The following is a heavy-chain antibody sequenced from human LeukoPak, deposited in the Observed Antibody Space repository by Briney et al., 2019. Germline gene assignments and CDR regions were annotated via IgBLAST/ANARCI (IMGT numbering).Heavy chain of an antibody. V-gene: IGHV5-51*01. CDR3: ARSVGYHDSSGYPFDY. CDR2: IYPGDSDT. CDR1: GYSFTSYW. D-gene: IGHD3-22*01. J-gene: IGHJ4*02. Sequence: GESLKISCKGSGYSFTSYWIGWVRQMPGKGLEWMGIIYPGDSDTRYSPSFQGQVTISADKSLSTAYLQWSSLKASDIAMYYCARSVGYHDSSGYPFDYWGQGTLVTVSS.